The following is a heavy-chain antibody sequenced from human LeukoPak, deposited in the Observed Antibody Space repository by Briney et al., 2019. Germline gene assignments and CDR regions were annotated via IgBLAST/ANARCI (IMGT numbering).Heavy chain of an antibody. CDR2: FDPEDGET. CDR3: ATSSGSYYNLYYYYGMDV. Sequence: ASVKVSCKVSGYTLTELSMHWVRQAPGKGLEWMGGFDPEDGETIYAQKFQGRVTVTEDTSTDTAYMELSRLRSEDTAVYYCATSSGSYYNLYYYYGMDVWGKGTTVTVSS. V-gene: IGHV1-24*01. D-gene: IGHD3-10*01. J-gene: IGHJ6*04. CDR1: GYTLTELS.